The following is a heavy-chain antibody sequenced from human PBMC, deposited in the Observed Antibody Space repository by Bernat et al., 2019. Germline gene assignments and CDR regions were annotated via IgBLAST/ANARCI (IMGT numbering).Heavy chain of an antibody. Sequence: QVRLVQSGGEVKKPGASVKVSCKADGYTFTTYGINWVRQAPGQGLEWPGWISTSNGATRCVEDLQDRITMTTDTSTSTAYVELGRLIPDDTAMYYGVRERGHDFDFWGQGTMVTVSS. D-gene: IGHD3-10*01. CDR2: ISTSNGAT. CDR1: GYTFTTYG. J-gene: IGHJ3*01. CDR3: VRERGHDFDF. V-gene: IGHV1-18*01.